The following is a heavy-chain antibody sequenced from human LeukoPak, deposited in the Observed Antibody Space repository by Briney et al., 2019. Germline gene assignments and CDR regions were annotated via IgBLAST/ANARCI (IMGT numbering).Heavy chain of an antibody. J-gene: IGHJ6*02. CDR2: IKQDGSEK. CDR3: ARDQYYYDSSGYYEYYYYGMDV. V-gene: IGHV3-7*01. Sequence: GGSLRLSCAASGFTFSSYWMSWVRQAPGKGLECVANIKQDGSEKYYVDSVKGRFTISRDNAKNSLYLQMNSLRAEDTAVYYCARDQYYYDSSGYYEYYYYGMDVWGQGTTVTVSS. CDR1: GFTFSSYW. D-gene: IGHD3-22*01.